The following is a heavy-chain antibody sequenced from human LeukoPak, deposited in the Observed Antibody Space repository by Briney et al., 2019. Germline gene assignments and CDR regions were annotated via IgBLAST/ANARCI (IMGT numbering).Heavy chain of an antibody. CDR2: IWYGGSNK. Sequence: GGSLRLSCAASGFTFSSYGMHWVRQAPGKGLEWVAVIWYGGSNKYYADSVKGRFTISRDNSKNTLYLQMNSLRAEDTAVYYCCRGPPVLRFLEWLSPYYYYGMDVWGQGTTVTVSS. D-gene: IGHD3-3*01. CDR3: CRGPPVLRFLEWLSPYYYYGMDV. CDR1: GFTFSSYG. J-gene: IGHJ6*02. V-gene: IGHV3-33*01.